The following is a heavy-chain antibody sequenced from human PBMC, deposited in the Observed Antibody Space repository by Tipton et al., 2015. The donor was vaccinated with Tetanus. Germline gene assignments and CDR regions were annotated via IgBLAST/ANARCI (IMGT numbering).Heavy chain of an antibody. CDR1: GASISTYS. CDR2: LYFSGNT. D-gene: IGHD5-12*01. Sequence: LRLSCTVSGASISTYSWTWIRQSPGKGLEWIAYLYFSGNTNYNPSLKTRVTMSPDTSKNQVSLRLNSVTAADTAVYYCARAGEGGYDATMGFYYYYMDVWGEGTTVTVSS. CDR3: ARAGEGGYDATMGFYYYYMDV. J-gene: IGHJ6*03. V-gene: IGHV4-59*01.